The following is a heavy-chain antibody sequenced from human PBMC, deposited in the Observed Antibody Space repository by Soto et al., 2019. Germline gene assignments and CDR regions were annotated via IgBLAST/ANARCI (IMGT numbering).Heavy chain of an antibody. D-gene: IGHD1-26*01. CDR1: GGSISSFY. Sequence: SETLSLTCTVSGGSISSFYWSWVRQPPGKGLEWIGYIFYSGNTNYNPSLQSRVTISVDTSKNQFSLKLRSVTAAGTAMYYCARHYSGSYYSHWSDPWGQGTRVTVSS. J-gene: IGHJ5*02. V-gene: IGHV4-59*01. CDR3: ARHYSGSYYSHWSDP. CDR2: IFYSGNT.